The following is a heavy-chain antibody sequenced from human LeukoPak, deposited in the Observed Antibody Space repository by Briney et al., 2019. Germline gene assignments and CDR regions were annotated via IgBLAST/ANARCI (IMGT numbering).Heavy chain of an antibody. CDR3: ARASSSETHAPYDY. D-gene: IGHD1-14*01. Sequence: ASVKVSCKASGYTFTSYAMHWVRQAPGQRLEWMGWINAGNGNTKYSQKFQGRVTIIRDTSASTAYMELSSLRSEDTAVYYCARASSSETHAPYDYWGQGTLVTVSS. CDR2: INAGNGNT. V-gene: IGHV1-3*01. CDR1: GYTFTSYA. J-gene: IGHJ4*02.